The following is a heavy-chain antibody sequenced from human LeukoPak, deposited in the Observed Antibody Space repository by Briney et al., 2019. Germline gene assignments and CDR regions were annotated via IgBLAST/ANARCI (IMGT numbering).Heavy chain of an antibody. V-gene: IGHV3-30*18. D-gene: IGHD3-22*01. Sequence: PGGSLRLSCAASGFTFSSYGMHWVRQAPGKGLEWVAVISYDGSNKYYADSVKGRFTTSRDNSKNTLYLQMNSLRAEDTAVYYCAKGNYYDSSGYFPLPDYWGQGTLVTVSS. CDR3: AKGNYYDSSGYFPLPDY. CDR2: ISYDGSNK. J-gene: IGHJ4*02. CDR1: GFTFSSYG.